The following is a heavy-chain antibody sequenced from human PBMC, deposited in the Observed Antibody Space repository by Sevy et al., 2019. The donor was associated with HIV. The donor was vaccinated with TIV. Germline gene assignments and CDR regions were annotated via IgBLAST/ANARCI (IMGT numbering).Heavy chain of an antibody. Sequence: SETQSLTCAVYGGSFSGYYWSWIRQPPGKGLEWIGEINHSGSTNYNPSLKSRVTISGDTSKNQFSLKLSSVTAADTAVYYCARHCSSTSCSHAFDIWGQGTMVTVSS. V-gene: IGHV4-34*01. CDR1: GGSFSGYY. CDR3: ARHCSSTSCSHAFDI. J-gene: IGHJ3*02. CDR2: INHSGST. D-gene: IGHD2-2*01.